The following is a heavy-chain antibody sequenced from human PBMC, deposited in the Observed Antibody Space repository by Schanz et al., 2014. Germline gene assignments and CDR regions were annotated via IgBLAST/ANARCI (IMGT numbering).Heavy chain of an antibody. V-gene: IGHV4-31*03. D-gene: IGHD1-26*01. J-gene: IGHJ5*02. CDR2: IYYRGNT. CDR3: ARVPEPGWFDP. CDR1: GDSISSAY. Sequence: QVQLQAAGSGLVEPSQTLSLTCTVSGDSISSAYWSWIRQHPGKGLECIGFIYYRGNTYYNPSLKSRVSISLDPSKTQFFLNLNSLTAADTAVYYCARVPEPGWFDPWGQGTLVTVSS.